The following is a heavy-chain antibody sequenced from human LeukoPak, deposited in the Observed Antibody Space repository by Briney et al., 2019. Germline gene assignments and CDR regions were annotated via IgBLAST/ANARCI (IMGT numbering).Heavy chain of an antibody. J-gene: IGHJ4*02. D-gene: IGHD6-13*01. CDR1: GYSISSGYY. CDR3: ARGLIAAAVYFDY. Sequence: SETLSLTCAVYGYSISSGYYWGWIRQPPGKGLEWIGSIYHSGSTYYNPSLKSRVTISVDTSKNQFSLKLSSVTAADTAVYYCARGLIAAAVYFDYWGQGTLVTVSS. V-gene: IGHV4-38-2*01. CDR2: IYHSGST.